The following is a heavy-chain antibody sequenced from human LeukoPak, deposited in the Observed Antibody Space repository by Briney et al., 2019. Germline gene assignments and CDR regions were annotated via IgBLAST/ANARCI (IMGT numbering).Heavy chain of an antibody. CDR2: IYPGDSDT. CDR3: AGCFYGSGMGWFDP. D-gene: IGHD3-10*01. V-gene: IGHV5-51*01. CDR1: GYSFTSYW. Sequence: GESLKISCKGSGYSFTSYWIGWVRQMPGKGLEWMGIIYPGDSDTRYSPSFQGQVTISVDKSISTAYLQWSSLKASDTAMYYCAGCFYGSGMGWFDPWAREPRSPSPQ. J-gene: IGHJ5*02.